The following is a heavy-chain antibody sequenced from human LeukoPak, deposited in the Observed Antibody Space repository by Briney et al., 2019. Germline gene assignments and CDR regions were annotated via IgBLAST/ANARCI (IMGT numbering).Heavy chain of an antibody. Sequence: PSETLSLTCTVSGGSISSSSYYWGWIRQPPGTGLEWIGYIYYSGIAYYNPSLKSRVTISVDTSTNQFSLRLSSVTAADTAVYYCARAVQASLQPRFDPWGQGTLVTVSS. D-gene: IGHD1-1*01. V-gene: IGHV4-30-4*08. J-gene: IGHJ5*02. CDR1: GGSISSSSYY. CDR3: ARAVQASLQPRFDP. CDR2: IYYSGIA.